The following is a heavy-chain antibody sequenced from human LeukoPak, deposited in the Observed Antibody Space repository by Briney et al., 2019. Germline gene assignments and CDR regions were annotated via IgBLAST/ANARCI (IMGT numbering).Heavy chain of an antibody. J-gene: IGHJ4*02. V-gene: IGHV4-34*01. CDR1: GGSFSGYC. D-gene: IGHD4-11*01. CDR2: INHSGST. CDR3: ARETIVEYYFDY. Sequence: PSETLSLTCAVYGGSFSGYCWSWIRQPPGKGLEWIGEINHSGSTNYNPSLKSRVTISVDTSKNQFSLKLSSVTAADTAVYYCARETIVEYYFDYWGQGTLVTVSS.